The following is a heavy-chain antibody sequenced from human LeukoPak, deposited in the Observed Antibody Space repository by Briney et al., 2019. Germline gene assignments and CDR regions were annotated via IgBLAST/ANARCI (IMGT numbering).Heavy chain of an antibody. V-gene: IGHV1-18*01. Sequence: EASVKVPCKASGYTFTIFGISWVRQAPGQGLEWMGWISAYNGNTNYAHRFQGRVTMTTDTSTTTAYMELRGLTSDDTAIYYCARDGAERPHYMDVWGKGTTVTVSS. CDR2: ISAYNGNT. CDR1: GYTFTIFG. J-gene: IGHJ6*03. CDR3: ARDGAERPHYMDV. D-gene: IGHD1-1*01.